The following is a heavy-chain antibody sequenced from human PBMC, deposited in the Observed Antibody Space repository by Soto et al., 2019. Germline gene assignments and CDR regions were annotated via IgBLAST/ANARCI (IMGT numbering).Heavy chain of an antibody. V-gene: IGHV5-51*01. D-gene: IGHD5-12*01. CDR1: GYSFTNYW. CDR2: IYPGDSDT. CDR3: ARLGEGYAFYYYYAMDV. J-gene: IGHJ6*02. Sequence: GESLKISCEGSGYSFTNYWIGWVRQMPGKGLEWMGIIYPGDSDTRYRPSFQGQVTISADKSISTAYLQWSSLKASDTAMYYCARLGEGYAFYYYYAMDVWGQGTTVTVSS.